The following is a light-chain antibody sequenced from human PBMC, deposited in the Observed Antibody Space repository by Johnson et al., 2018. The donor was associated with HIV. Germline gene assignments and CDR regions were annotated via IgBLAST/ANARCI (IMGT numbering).Light chain of an antibody. CDR3: GTCDSSLRGV. V-gene: IGLV1-51*02. J-gene: IGLJ1*01. CDR2: ENN. CDR1: SSNIGNNY. Sequence: QSVLTQPPSVSAAPGQKVTISCSGSSSNIGNNYVSWYQQLPGTAPQLLIYENNKRPSGIPDRFSGSKSGTSATLGITGLQTGDEADYYCGTCDSSLRGVFGTGTKVTVL.